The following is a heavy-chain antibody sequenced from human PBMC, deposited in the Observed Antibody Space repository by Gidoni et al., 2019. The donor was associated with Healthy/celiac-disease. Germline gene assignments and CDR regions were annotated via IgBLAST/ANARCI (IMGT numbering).Heavy chain of an antibody. V-gene: IGHV3-30*18. CDR2: ISYDGSNK. D-gene: IGHD6-19*01. CDR3: AKEIAVAGWIYYYGMDV. CDR1: GFTFSSYG. J-gene: IGHJ6*02. Sequence: QVQLVESGGGVVQPGRSLRLSCAASGFTFSSYGMHWVRQAPGKGLEWVAVISYDGSNKYYADSVKGRFTISRDNSKNTLYLQMNSLRAEDTAVYYCAKEIAVAGWIYYYGMDVWGQGTTVTVSS.